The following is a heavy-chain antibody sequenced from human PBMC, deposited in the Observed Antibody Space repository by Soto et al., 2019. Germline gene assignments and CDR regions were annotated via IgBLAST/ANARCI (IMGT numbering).Heavy chain of an antibody. D-gene: IGHD6-13*01. CDR1: GFAFTTYS. V-gene: IGHV1-3*01. CDR3: ARELAAPGTTFDY. Sequence: QVPLVQSGAEVKKPGASVKVSCKASGFAFTTYSLHWVRQAPGQRLEWMAWINGGNGNIEYSQKFQNRVTVTRDTSASTVYMELSSLRSEDTAVYYCARELAAPGTTFDYWGQGALVTVSS. CDR2: INGGNGNI. J-gene: IGHJ4*02.